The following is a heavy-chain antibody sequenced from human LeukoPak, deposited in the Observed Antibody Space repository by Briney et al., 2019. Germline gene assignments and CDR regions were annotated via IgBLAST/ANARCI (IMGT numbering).Heavy chain of an antibody. V-gene: IGHV4-59*08. CDR3: ARQPVNTAAFDI. CDR1: GGSINAYY. D-gene: IGHD5-18*01. Sequence: SETLSLTCTVSGGSINAYYWSWIRQPPGKGLEWIAYVRDNGENNYNPSLKSRVAISVDRANNQISLRLNFVTAADTAIYYYARQPVNTAAFDIWGLGTMVTVSS. J-gene: IGHJ3*02. CDR2: VRDNGEN.